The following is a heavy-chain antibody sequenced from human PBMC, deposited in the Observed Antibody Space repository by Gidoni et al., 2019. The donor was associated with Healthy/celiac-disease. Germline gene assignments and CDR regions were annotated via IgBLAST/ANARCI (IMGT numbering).Heavy chain of an antibody. CDR2: IWYDGSNK. Sequence: QMQLVESGGGVVQPGRSLIISCAAPGFPFSSYGRHWVRQAPGKGLEWVAVIWYDGSNKYYADSVKGRFTISRDNSKNTRYLQMNSLRAEDTAVYYCASDPRPGIAAAYVGWFDPWGQGTLVTVSS. D-gene: IGHD6-13*01. CDR1: GFPFSSYG. CDR3: ASDPRPGIAAAYVGWFDP. J-gene: IGHJ5*02. V-gene: IGHV3-33*01.